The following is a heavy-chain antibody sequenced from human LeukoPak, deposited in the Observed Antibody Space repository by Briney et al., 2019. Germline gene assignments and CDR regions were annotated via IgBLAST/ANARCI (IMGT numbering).Heavy chain of an antibody. D-gene: IGHD3-3*01. Sequence: GGSLRLSCATSGFIFSSYSMNWVRQAPGKGLEWVSYISSSSSTIYYADSVKGRFTISRDNAKNSLYLQMNSLRAEDTAVYYCARDSGYDFWSGSPDAFDIWGQGTMVTVSS. V-gene: IGHV3-48*01. CDR3: ARDSGYDFWSGSPDAFDI. CDR1: GFIFSSYS. J-gene: IGHJ3*02. CDR2: ISSSSSTI.